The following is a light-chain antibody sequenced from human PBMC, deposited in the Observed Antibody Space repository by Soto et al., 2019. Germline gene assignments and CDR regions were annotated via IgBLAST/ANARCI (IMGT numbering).Light chain of an antibody. CDR3: QQSGRSPLT. V-gene: IGKV3-20*01. CDR2: GAS. CDR1: QSVRYNY. J-gene: IGKJ4*01. Sequence: EIVLTQSPGTLSLSPGDRATLSCRASQSVRYNYLAWYQQKPGQAPRLLIYGASSRATGIPDRFSGSGSGTDFALTISRLEPADFAVYYCQQSGRSPLTFGGGTNLEIK.